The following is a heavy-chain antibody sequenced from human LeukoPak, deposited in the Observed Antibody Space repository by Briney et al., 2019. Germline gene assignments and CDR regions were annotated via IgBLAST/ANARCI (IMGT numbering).Heavy chain of an antibody. D-gene: IGHD2-2*02. Sequence: SQTLSLTCAVSGGSISSGGYSWSWIRQPPGTGLEWIGYIYHSGSTYYNPSLKSRVTISVDRSKNQFSLKLSSVTAADTAVYYCARGLYCSSTSCYKGYNWFDPWGQGTLVTVSS. V-gene: IGHV4-30-2*01. CDR3: ARGLYCSSTSCYKGYNWFDP. CDR2: IYHSGST. J-gene: IGHJ5*02. CDR1: GGSISSGGYS.